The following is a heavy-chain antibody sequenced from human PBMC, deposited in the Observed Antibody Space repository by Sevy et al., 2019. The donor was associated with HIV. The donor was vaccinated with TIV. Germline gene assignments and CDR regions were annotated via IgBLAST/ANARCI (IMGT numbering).Heavy chain of an antibody. CDR3: VRDERAIASLFEY. Sequence: GGSLRLSCEASGFTLSSYTMNWVRQSPEKGLEWVATFDRTDITHYADSVKGRFIISRDTAKNSLFLQMNSLRDDDTAMCFCVRDERAIASLFEYWGRGTLVTVSS. CDR1: GFTLSSYT. J-gene: IGHJ4*02. V-gene: IGHV3-48*02. D-gene: IGHD2-21*01. CDR2: FDRTDIT.